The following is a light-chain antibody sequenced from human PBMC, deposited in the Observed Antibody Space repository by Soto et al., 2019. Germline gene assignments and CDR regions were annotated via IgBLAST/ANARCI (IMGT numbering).Light chain of an antibody. J-gene: IGLJ2*01. CDR1: INDVGGYNY. CDR3: CSYAGHTNVL. V-gene: IGLV2-8*01. CDR2: EVV. Sequence: QSALTQPPSASGSPGQSVTISCTGTINDVGGYNYVSWYQHYPGEAPKLMIYEVVKRPSGVPDRFSGSKSGNTASLTVSGLQAEDEDDYYCCSYAGHTNVLFGGGTKLTVL.